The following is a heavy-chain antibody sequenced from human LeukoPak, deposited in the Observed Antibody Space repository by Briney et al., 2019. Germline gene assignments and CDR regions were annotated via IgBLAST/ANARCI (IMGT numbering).Heavy chain of an antibody. J-gene: IGHJ4*02. V-gene: IGHV4-39*01. CDR1: GGSISSSSYY. CDR3: ARGGIWWSCDY. D-gene: IGHD5-12*01. CDR2: IYYSGST. Sequence: SETLSPTCTVSGGSISSSSYYWGWIRQPPGKGLEWIGSIYYSGSTYYNPSLKSRVTISVDTSKNQFSLKLSSVTAADTAVYYCARGGIWWSCDYWGQGTLVTVSS.